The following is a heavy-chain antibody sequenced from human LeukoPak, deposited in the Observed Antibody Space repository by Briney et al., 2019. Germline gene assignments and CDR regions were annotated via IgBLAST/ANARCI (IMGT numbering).Heavy chain of an antibody. J-gene: IGHJ4*02. Sequence: SQNLSLTCTVSGGSISGGSYYWNWIRQPAGKGLEWIGHIHTSGRTSYKSSLKSRVTISIDTSNNEFSLRLSSVTAADTAIYHCARDHSGSFWTFDYWGQGSLVTVSS. CDR2: IHTSGRT. D-gene: IGHD1-26*01. CDR3: ARDHSGSFWTFDY. V-gene: IGHV4-61*09. CDR1: GGSISGGSYY.